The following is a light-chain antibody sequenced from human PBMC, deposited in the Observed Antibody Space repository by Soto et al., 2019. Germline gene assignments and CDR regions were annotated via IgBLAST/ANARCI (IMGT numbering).Light chain of an antibody. CDR3: LQHNTYPYS. CDR2: ETS. V-gene: IGKV1-17*03. Sequence: DVPMTQSPSAMSASVGDRVTIACRASQDISRFVAWFQHKPGRAPERLIYETSSLQPGVPSRFSGSGSGTEFTLAISGLQPEDFATYYCLQHNTYPYSFGQGTKLEI. CDR1: QDISRF. J-gene: IGKJ2*03.